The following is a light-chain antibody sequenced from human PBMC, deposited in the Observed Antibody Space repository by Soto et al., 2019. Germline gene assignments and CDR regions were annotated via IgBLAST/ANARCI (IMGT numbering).Light chain of an antibody. V-gene: IGKV1-39*01. Sequence: DIQMTQSPSSLSASVGDRVTITCRASRSISSYLNWYQQKPGKAPKLLIYAASSLQSGVPSRFSGGGSGTDFTLIISSLQPEDFATYYCQQSYSFTWTFGQGTKVDIK. CDR1: RSISSY. CDR3: QQSYSFTWT. CDR2: AAS. J-gene: IGKJ1*01.